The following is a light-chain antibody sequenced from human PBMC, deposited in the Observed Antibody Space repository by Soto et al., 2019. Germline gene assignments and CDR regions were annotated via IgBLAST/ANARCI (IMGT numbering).Light chain of an antibody. CDR2: KAF. V-gene: IGKV1-5*03. Sequence: DIQMTQSPSTLSASVGDRVTITCRASQSISTWLAWYQQKPGQAPKLLMYKAFTLESGVPSRFSGSGSGTEFTLTISSLQPDDFATYYCQQYNSYGLTFGGGTKVEIK. CDR1: QSISTW. CDR3: QQYNSYGLT. J-gene: IGKJ4*01.